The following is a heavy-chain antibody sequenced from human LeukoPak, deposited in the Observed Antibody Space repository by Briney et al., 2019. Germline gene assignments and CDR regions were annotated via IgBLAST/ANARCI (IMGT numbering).Heavy chain of an antibody. CDR1: GFTFSSCA. J-gene: IGHJ4*02. V-gene: IGHV3-23*01. Sequence: GGSLRLSCAASGFTFSSCAMSWVRQAPGKGLEWVSTIIDSGNSVYFADSVEGRFTISRDNSKNTLYLQMNSLRAGDTAVYYCAKDPIFSGSYGVFDSWGQGTLVTVSS. CDR2: IIDSGNSV. D-gene: IGHD1-26*01. CDR3: AKDPIFSGSYGVFDS.